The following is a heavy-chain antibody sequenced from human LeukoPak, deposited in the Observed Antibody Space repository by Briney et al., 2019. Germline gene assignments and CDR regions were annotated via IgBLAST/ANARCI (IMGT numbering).Heavy chain of an antibody. D-gene: IGHD3-9*01. Sequence: GGSLRLSCAASGFTFSSYGMSWVRQAPGKGLEWVSAISGSGGSTYYADSVKGRFTISRDNSKNTLYLQMNSLRAEDTAVYYCASSTRQVLRYFDWSLDAFDIWGQGTMVTVSS. V-gene: IGHV3-23*01. CDR3: ASSTRQVLRYFDWSLDAFDI. CDR2: ISGSGGST. CDR1: GFTFSSYG. J-gene: IGHJ3*02.